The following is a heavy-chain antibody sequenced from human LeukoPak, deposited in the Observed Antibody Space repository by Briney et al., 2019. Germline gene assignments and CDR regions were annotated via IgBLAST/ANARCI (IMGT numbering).Heavy chain of an antibody. CDR1: GFTFSSYW. CDR2: ISYDGSNK. J-gene: IGHJ4*02. Sequence: GGSLRLSCAASGFTFSSYWMSWVRQAPGKGLEWVAVISYDGSNKYYADSVKGRFTISRDNSKNTLYLQMNSLRAEDTAVYYCARPNTATGEFWSGYYEDYYFDYWGQGTLVTVSS. CDR3: ARPNTATGEFWSGYYEDYYFDY. V-gene: IGHV3-30-3*01. D-gene: IGHD3-3*01.